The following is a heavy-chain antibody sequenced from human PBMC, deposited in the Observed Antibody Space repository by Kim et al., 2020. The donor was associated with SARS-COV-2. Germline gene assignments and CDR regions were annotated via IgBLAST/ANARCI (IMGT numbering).Heavy chain of an antibody. Sequence: GGSLRLSCAASAFTFRAYGMHWVRQAPGKGLEWVAVVSCDGSHKFYADSVKGRFSISRDNSKNTLYLQMNSLSVEDTAVYYCAKGFGGYYDRGGQAYGMDEWGQGTTVTVSS. CDR1: AFTFRAYG. J-gene: IGHJ6*02. CDR3: AKGFGGYYDRGGQAYGMDE. CDR2: VSCDGSHK. D-gene: IGHD3-22*01. V-gene: IGHV3-30*18.